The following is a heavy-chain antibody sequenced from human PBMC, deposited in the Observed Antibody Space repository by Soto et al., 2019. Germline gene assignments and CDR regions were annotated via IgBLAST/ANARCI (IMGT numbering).Heavy chain of an antibody. V-gene: IGHV3-33*01. CDR2: ILNDASGH. CDR1: GFTFSRHG. J-gene: IGHJ4*02. D-gene: IGHD4-17*01. CDR3: ARDDDYPDNGFDY. Sequence: QVQLVESGGGVVQPGTSLSLSYAASGFTFSRHGMHWVRQTPGKGLEWLAVILNDASGHWYADSVKGRFTISRDNFENTLYLQMNGLRLEDTAMYYCARDDDYPDNGFDYWGQGTLVTVSS.